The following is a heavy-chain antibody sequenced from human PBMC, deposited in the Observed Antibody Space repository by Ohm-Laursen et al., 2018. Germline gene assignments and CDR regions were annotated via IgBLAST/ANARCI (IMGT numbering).Heavy chain of an antibody. Sequence: SDTLSLTCTVSGGSISSYYWTWIRQPAGKGLEWIGRMYTSGSTNYNPSLKSRVTMSVDTSKNQFSLKLSSVTAADTAVYYCATSPLGIGGFDIWGQGTVVSVSS. CDR2: MYTSGST. CDR1: GGSISSYY. D-gene: IGHD7-27*01. V-gene: IGHV4-4*07. CDR3: ATSPLGIGGFDI. J-gene: IGHJ3*02.